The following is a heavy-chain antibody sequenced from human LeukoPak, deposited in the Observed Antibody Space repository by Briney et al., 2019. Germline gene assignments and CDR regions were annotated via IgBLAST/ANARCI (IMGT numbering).Heavy chain of an antibody. CDR3: ARASAGILDY. V-gene: IGHV3-53*01. J-gene: IGHJ4*02. CDR1: GFTVSSNY. CDR2: IYSGGST. D-gene: IGHD2/OR15-2a*01. Sequence: GGSLRLSCAASGFTVSSNYMSWVRQAPGKGLEWVSVIYSGGSTYYADSVKGRFTISRDNSKNTLYLQMNSLRAEDTAVYYRARASAGILDYWGQGTLVTVSS.